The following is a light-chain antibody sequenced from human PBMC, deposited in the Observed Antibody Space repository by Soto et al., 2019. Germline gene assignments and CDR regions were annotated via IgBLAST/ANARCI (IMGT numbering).Light chain of an antibody. Sequence: DIQMTQSPSSLSASVGDRVTISCRASQGISNYLAWYQQKPGKVPTLLIYAASTLRSGVPSRFSGSGSGTDFTLTISSLQPEDVATYYCQNYHSAPRTFGPGTKVDIK. CDR3: QNYHSAPRT. J-gene: IGKJ3*01. CDR2: AAS. CDR1: QGISNY. V-gene: IGKV1-27*01.